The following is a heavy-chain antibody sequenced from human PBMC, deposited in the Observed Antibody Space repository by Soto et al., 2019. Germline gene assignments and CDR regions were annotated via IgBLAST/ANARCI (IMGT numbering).Heavy chain of an antibody. D-gene: IGHD1-7*01. CDR3: AKVEIRYYYYYYGIDV. Sequence: GGSLRLSCAASGFTFSSYAMSWVRQAPGKGLEWVSAISGSGGSTYYADSVKGRFTISRDNSKNTMYLQMNSLRAEDTAVYYCAKVEIRYYYYYYGIDVWGQGTTVTVSS. J-gene: IGHJ6*02. V-gene: IGHV3-23*01. CDR1: GFTFSSYA. CDR2: ISGSGGST.